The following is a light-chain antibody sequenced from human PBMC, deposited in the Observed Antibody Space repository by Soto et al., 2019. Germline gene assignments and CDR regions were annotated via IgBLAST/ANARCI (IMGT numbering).Light chain of an antibody. Sequence: QSVLTQPPSVSGAPGQRVTISCTGNSSNIGAGHDVHWYQQPPGTAPKLLIFRNNNRASGVPGRFSGARSGTSASLAITGLQTGDDPDYYYQSFDSNLSGWVFGGGSKLTVL. CDR3: QSFDSNLSGWV. CDR1: SSNIGAGHD. J-gene: IGLJ3*02. V-gene: IGLV1-40*01. CDR2: RNN.